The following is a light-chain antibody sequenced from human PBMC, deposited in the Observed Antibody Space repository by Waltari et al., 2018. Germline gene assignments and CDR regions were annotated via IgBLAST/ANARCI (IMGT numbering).Light chain of an antibody. CDR3: QQRSIWPPFT. Sequence: EIVLTQSPATLSLSPGERATLSCRASQSVSNYLAWYQQKPGQAPRLLIYDASNGATGIPARFSGSGSGTDFTLTISSLEPEDFAVYYCQQRSIWPPFTFGPGTKVDIK. J-gene: IGKJ3*01. CDR1: QSVSNY. V-gene: IGKV3-11*01. CDR2: DAS.